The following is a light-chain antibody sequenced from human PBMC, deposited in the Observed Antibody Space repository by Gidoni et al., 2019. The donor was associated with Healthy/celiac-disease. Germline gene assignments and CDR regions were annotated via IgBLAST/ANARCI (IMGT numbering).Light chain of an antibody. J-gene: IGKJ1*01. CDR1: QSVLYSSNNKNY. V-gene: IGKV4-1*01. CDR2: WAS. Sequence: DIVMTQSPDSLSVSLGERATINCKSSQSVLYSSNNKNYLAWYQQKPGQPPKLLIYWASTRESGVPDRISGSGSGTDFTLTISSLQAEDGAVYYCQQYYSTPQGTFGQGTKVEIK. CDR3: QQYYSTPQGT.